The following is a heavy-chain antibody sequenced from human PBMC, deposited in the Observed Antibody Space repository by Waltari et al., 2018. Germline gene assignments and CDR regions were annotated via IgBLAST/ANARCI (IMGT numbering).Heavy chain of an antibody. CDR2: ISETSRTT. CDR1: GFSLTNYT. D-gene: IGHD3-9*01. J-gene: IGHJ5*01. Sequence: EERLVQSGGGLVQPGGSLRLSCEASGFSLTNYTMNWVRQAPGKGLAWVAYISETSRTTFYADSVRGRFIISRNNAKNSLSLQMVSLRGEDTAVYYCAVARGNYDVLTGFPVDSWGQGTLVTVSS. CDR3: AVARGNYDVLTGFPVDS. V-gene: IGHV3-48*01.